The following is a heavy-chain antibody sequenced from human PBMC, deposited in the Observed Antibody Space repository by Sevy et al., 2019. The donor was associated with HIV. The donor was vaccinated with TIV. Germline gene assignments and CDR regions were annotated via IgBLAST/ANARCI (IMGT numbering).Heavy chain of an antibody. CDR2: IIPILGIV. CDR1: GGTFSCYA. V-gene: IGHV1-69*04. J-gene: IGHJ4*02. Sequence: ASVKVSCKDSGGTFSCYAISWVRQAPGQGLEWMGRIIPILGIVNYAQKFQGRVTITADKSTSTAYMELSSLRSEDTAVYYCAGTYYYDSSGYYDYWGQGTLVTVSS. CDR3: AGTYYYDSSGYYDY. D-gene: IGHD3-22*01.